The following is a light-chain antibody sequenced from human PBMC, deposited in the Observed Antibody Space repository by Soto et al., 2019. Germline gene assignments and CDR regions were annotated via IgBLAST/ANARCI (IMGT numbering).Light chain of an antibody. J-gene: IGLJ3*02. CDR3: CSYAGSHSWV. CDR2: EGT. Sequence: QSVLTQPASVSGSPGQSITISCTGTSSDVGTYNLVSWHQQYPGKAPKVLIYEGTKRPSGVSTRFSGSKSDNTASLTISGLQADDEAEYYCCSYAGSHSWVFGGGTKLTVL. CDR1: SSDVGTYNL. V-gene: IGLV2-23*01.